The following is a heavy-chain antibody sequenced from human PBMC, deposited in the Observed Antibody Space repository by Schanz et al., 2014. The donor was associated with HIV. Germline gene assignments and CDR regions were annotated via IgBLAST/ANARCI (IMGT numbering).Heavy chain of an antibody. D-gene: IGHD2-15*01. CDR1: GGTFSRSA. CDR3: ARSHYSVVSSRAMDV. CDR2: IKTSGGTT. Sequence: QVQLVQSGAEMKKPGSSVTVSCKASGGTFSRSAISWVRQAPGQGLEWMGMIKTSGGTTTYAQKLQGRVTMTRDTTATTVYMELSSLKSEDTAVYYCARSHYSVVSSRAMDVWGQGTTVTVSS. J-gene: IGHJ6*02. V-gene: IGHV1-46*01.